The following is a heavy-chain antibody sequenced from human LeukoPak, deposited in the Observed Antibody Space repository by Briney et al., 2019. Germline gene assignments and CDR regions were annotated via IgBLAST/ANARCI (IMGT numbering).Heavy chain of an antibody. V-gene: IGHV4-61*02. CDR3: ARAILDYGSGSYGAFDI. D-gene: IGHD3-10*01. CDR1: GGSISSGSYY. Sequence: SETLSLTCTVSGGSISSGSYYWSWIRQPAGKGLEWIGRIYTSGSTNYNPSLKSRVTISVDTSKNQFSLKLSSVTAADTAVYYCARAILDYGSGSYGAFDIWGQGTMVTVSS. J-gene: IGHJ3*02. CDR2: IYTSGST.